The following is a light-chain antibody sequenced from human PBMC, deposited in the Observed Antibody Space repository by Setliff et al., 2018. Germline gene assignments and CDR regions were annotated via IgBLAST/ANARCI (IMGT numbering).Light chain of an antibody. Sequence: VLTQPPSASGTPGQRVTISCSGSSSNIGSDAVNWYQQLPGTAPKVLIYSNDQRPSGVPDRFSGSKSGTSASLTISGLQAEDEADYYCSSYTSSSPYVFGTGTK. CDR2: SND. CDR3: SSYTSSSPYV. CDR1: SSNIGSDA. V-gene: IGLV1-44*01. J-gene: IGLJ1*01.